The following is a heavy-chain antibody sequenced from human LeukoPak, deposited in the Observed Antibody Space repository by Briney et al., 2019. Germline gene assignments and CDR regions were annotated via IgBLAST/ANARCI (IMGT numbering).Heavy chain of an antibody. CDR1: GFSFSSYA. CDR2: ICASASGT. J-gene: IGHJ4*02. CDR3: ARAGGGSCHSSLDF. Sequence: GGSLRLSCAASGFSFSSYAMSWVRQAPGKGLEWVSSICASASGTYYAGSVKGRFTISRDNSKNTLDLQMNNLRAEDTAVYYCARAGGGSCHSSLDFWGQGALVTVSS. V-gene: IGHV3-23*01. D-gene: IGHD2-15*01.